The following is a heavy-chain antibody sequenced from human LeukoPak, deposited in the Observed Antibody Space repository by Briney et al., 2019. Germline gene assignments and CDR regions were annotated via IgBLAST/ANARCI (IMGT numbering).Heavy chain of an antibody. V-gene: IGHV3-23*01. CDR3: ATRSSYGYAVTTSLDY. CDR1: GVTFSDYA. Sequence: PGGSLRLSCAASGVTFSDYAMSWVRQAPGKGLEWVSTISGSGGTTYNADSVKGRFTISRDNSKKTVSLQMNSLRAEDTAVYYCATRSSYGYAVTTSLDYWGQGTLVIVSS. J-gene: IGHJ4*02. D-gene: IGHD5-18*01. CDR2: ISGSGGTT.